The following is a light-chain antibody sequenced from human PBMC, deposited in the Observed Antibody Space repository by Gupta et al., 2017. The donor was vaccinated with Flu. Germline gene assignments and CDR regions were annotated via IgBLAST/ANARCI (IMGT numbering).Light chain of an antibody. Sequence: VTPGEPASIYCRSTQSLLHSNVYNYVGWYLQKPGQSPQLLIYLGSNRASGVPDKFSGSGSGTDFTLRISRVESEDVGVYYCRQVLEAPYTFGQGTQLEIK. CDR2: LGS. V-gene: IGKV2-28*01. J-gene: IGKJ2*01. CDR1: QSLLHSNVYNY. CDR3: RQVLEAPYT.